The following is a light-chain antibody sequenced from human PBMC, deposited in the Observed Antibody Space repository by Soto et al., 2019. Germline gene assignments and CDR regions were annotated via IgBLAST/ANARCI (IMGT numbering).Light chain of an antibody. CDR1: SGHSSYA. CDR2: LNSDGSH. V-gene: IGLV4-69*01. Sequence: QSVLTQSPSASASLGASVKLTCTLSSGHSSYAIAWHQQQPEKGPRYLMKLNSDGSHSKGDGIPDRFSGSSSGAERYLTISSLQSEDEADYYCQTWASGIEVFGGGTKVTVL. J-gene: IGLJ2*01. CDR3: QTWASGIEV.